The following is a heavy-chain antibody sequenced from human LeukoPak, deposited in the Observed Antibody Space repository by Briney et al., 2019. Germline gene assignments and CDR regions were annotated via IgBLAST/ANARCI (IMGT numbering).Heavy chain of an antibody. CDR3: TRGPPSSGWSFDY. J-gene: IGHJ4*02. CDR1: GFTFSTHA. V-gene: IGHV3-33*01. Sequence: GGSLRLSCAASGFTFSTHAMHWVRQAPAKGLEWVAMIWFDGKNTHYVDSVKGRFTISRDNSKNTVDLRMNSLRAEDTAVYYCTRGPPSSGWSFDYWGQGTLVTVSS. CDR2: IWFDGKNT. D-gene: IGHD6-19*01.